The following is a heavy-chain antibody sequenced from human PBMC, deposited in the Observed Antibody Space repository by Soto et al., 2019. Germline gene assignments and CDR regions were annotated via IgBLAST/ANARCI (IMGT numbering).Heavy chain of an antibody. D-gene: IGHD3-16*01. CDR1: GYTFTTSF. Sequence: QVQLVQSGAEVKKPGASVKISCKASGYTFTTSFMHWVRRAPGQGLTWMGIINPSGGATSYAQKFQGRVTMTRDTSTSTVYMELSSLRSEDTAVYYCAREPQGGFDYWGQGTLVTVSS. V-gene: IGHV1-46*01. J-gene: IGHJ4*02. CDR2: INPSGGAT. CDR3: AREPQGGFDY.